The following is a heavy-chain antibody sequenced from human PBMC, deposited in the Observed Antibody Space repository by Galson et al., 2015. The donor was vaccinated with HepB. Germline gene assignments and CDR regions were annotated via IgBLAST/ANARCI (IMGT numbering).Heavy chain of an antibody. J-gene: IGHJ6*03. D-gene: IGHD1-26*01. CDR2: IIPIFGTA. Sequence: SVKVSCKASGGTFSSYAISWVRQAPGQGLEWMGGIIPIFGTANYAQKFQGRVTITADESTSTAYMELSSLRSEDTAVYYCARDRPHATPGQWGYYYYYYMDVWGKGTTVTVSS. V-gene: IGHV1-69*13. CDR3: ARDRPHATPGQWGYYYYYYMDV. CDR1: GGTFSSYA.